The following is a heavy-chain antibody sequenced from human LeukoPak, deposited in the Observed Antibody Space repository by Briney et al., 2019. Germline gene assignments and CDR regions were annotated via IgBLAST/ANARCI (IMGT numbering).Heavy chain of an antibody. Sequence: PSETLSLTCTVSGGSIRSYYWSWIRQPPGKGLEWIGYIYYSGSTNYNPSLKSRVTISVDASKNQFSLKLSSVTAADTAVYYCARVIGYYDSSGSFGWFDPWGQGTLVTVSS. CDR3: ARVIGYYDSSGSFGWFDP. CDR1: GGSIRSYY. D-gene: IGHD3-22*01. J-gene: IGHJ5*02. V-gene: IGHV4-59*01. CDR2: IYYSGST.